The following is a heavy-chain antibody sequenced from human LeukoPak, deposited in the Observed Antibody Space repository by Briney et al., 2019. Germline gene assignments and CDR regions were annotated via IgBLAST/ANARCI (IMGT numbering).Heavy chain of an antibody. D-gene: IGHD6-19*01. CDR3: ARDAAEYSSGWYINKY. Sequence: ASVKVSCKVSGYTHTELSMHWVRQAPGKGLEWMGGFDPEDGETIYAQKFQGRVSMTEDTSTDTAYMELSSLRSEDTAVYYCARDAAEYSSGWYINKYWGQGTLVTVSS. CDR1: GYTHTELS. CDR2: FDPEDGET. J-gene: IGHJ4*02. V-gene: IGHV1-24*01.